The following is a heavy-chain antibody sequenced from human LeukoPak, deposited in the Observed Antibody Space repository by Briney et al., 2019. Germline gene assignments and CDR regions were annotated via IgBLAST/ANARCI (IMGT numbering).Heavy chain of an antibody. CDR3: ARSRDAYLLDY. Sequence: SETLSLTCTVSGGSISVYYWSWVRQPPGKGLEWIGYISHGGSINYNPSLQSRVTISIDTSNNQFSLNVRSATAADTAVYYCARSRDAYLLDYWGQGTLVTVSS. D-gene: IGHD5-24*01. CDR1: GGSISVYY. CDR2: ISHGGSI. J-gene: IGHJ4*02. V-gene: IGHV4-59*01.